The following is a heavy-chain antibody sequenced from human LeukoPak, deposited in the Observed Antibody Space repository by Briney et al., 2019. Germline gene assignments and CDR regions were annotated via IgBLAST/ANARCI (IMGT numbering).Heavy chain of an antibody. CDR3: AKDKEWLPSYFDY. D-gene: IGHD3-3*01. CDR1: GFTFSSYA. CDR2: ISSSGGST. Sequence: GGSLRLSCAASGFTFSSYAMSRVRQAPGKGLEWVAAISSSGGSTDYADSVKGRFTISRDNSKNTVYLQMNSLRAEDTAVYFCAKDKEWLPSYFDYWGQGTLVTVSS. V-gene: IGHV3-23*01. J-gene: IGHJ4*02.